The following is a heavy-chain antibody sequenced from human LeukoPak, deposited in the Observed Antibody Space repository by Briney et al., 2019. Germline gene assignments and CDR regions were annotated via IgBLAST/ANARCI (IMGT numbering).Heavy chain of an antibody. CDR2: ISISSGII. V-gene: IGHV3-48*01. D-gene: IGHD2-15*01. CDR1: GFPFSNFA. Sequence: PGGSLRLSCAASGFPFSNFAMSWVRQAPGKGLEWVSYISISSGIIYYADSVKGRFTISRDNAKNSLYLQMNSLRAEDTAVYYCAREPLTYCSGGNCYSWGFDYWGQGTLVTVSS. J-gene: IGHJ4*02. CDR3: AREPLTYCSGGNCYSWGFDY.